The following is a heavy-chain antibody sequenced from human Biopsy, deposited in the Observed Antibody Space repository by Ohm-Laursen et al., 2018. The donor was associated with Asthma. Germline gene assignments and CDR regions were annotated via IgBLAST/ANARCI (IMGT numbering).Heavy chain of an antibody. V-gene: IGHV3-7*01. D-gene: IGHD1-26*01. CDR3: ARDAWELQKPYAYYFDY. Sequence: SLRLSCSASGFTFGNFWMSWGRQTPGKGLEWVATINGDGSQKSYVDSVTGRFTISRDNSKNTLYLQMNSLRAEDTAVYYCARDAWELQKPYAYYFDYWGQGTLVTVSS. CDR1: GFTFGNFW. CDR2: INGDGSQK. J-gene: IGHJ4*02.